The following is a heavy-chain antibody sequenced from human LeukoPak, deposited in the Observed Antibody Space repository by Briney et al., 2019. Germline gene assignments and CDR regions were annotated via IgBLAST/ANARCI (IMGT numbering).Heavy chain of an antibody. J-gene: IGHJ4*02. CDR3: ARSPRYSGSYYLGYYFDY. CDR2: VSSTGGDK. Sequence: GGSLRLSCTGSGVTFEDYYLSWIRQAPGKGLEWISYVSSTGGDKFYADPVKGRFTISRDNSRNSVYMEMNDLVAEDTAFYYCARSPRYSGSYYLGYYFDYWGQGTLVTVSS. V-gene: IGHV3-11*01. CDR1: GVTFEDYY. D-gene: IGHD1-26*01.